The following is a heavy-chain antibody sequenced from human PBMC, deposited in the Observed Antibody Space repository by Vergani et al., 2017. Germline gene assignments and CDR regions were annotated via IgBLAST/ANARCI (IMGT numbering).Heavy chain of an antibody. CDR1: GGTFSSYT. CDR2: IIPILGIA. CDR3: ARAVCSGGSCYSAYDAFDI. V-gene: IGHV1-69*02. Sequence: QVQLVQSGAEVKKPGSSVKVSCKASGGTFSSYTISWVRQAPGQGLEWMGRIIPILGIANYAQKFQGRVTITADESTSTAYMELSSLRSEDTAVYYCARAVCSGGSCYSAYDAFDIWGQGTMVTVSS. J-gene: IGHJ3*02. D-gene: IGHD2-15*01.